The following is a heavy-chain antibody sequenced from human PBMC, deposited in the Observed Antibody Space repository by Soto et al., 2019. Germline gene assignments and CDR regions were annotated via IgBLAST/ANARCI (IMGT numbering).Heavy chain of an antibody. CDR1: GFTFSSYA. CDR3: ATSVRYYDFWSGYDTPLHY. V-gene: IGHV3-23*01. D-gene: IGHD3-3*01. Sequence: EVQLLESGGGLVQPGGSLRLSCAASGFTFSSYAMSWVRQAPGKGLEWVSAISGSGGSTYYADSVKGRFTISRDNSKNTLYLQMNSLRAEDTAVYYCATSVRYYDFWSGYDTPLHYWGQGTLVTVSS. CDR2: ISGSGGST. J-gene: IGHJ4*02.